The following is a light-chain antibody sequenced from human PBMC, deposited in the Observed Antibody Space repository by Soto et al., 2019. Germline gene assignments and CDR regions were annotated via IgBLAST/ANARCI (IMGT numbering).Light chain of an antibody. V-gene: IGLV2-8*01. Sequence: QSALTQPPSASGSPGQSVTISCTRTSSDVGGYNYVSWYQQHPGKAPKLMIYEVSKRPSGVPDRFSGSKSGNTASLTVSGLQAEDEADYYCSSYAGGNNLVFGGGTKVTVL. CDR1: SSDVGGYNY. CDR3: SSYAGGNNLV. J-gene: IGLJ2*01. CDR2: EVS.